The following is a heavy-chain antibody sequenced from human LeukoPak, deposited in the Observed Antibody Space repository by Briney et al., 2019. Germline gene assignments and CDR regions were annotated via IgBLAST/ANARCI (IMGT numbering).Heavy chain of an antibody. CDR1: GFTFSSYG. V-gene: IGHV3-30*18. Sequence: GGSLRLSCAASGFTFSSYGMHWVRQAPGKGLEWVAVISYDGSNKYYADSVKGRFTISRDNSKNTLYLQMNSLRAEDTAVYYCAKLPSTLGAFDIWGQGTMVTVSS. CDR3: AKLPSTLGAFDI. J-gene: IGHJ3*02. D-gene: IGHD7-27*01. CDR2: ISYDGSNK.